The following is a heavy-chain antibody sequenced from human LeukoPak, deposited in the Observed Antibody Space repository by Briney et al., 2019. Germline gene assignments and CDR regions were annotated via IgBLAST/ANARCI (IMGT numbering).Heavy chain of an antibody. V-gene: IGHV4-61*02. CDR1: GGSISSGSYY. J-gene: IGHJ4*02. Sequence: SETLSLTCTVSGGSISSGSYYWSWIRQPAGKGLEWIGRIYTSGSTNYNPSLKSRVTISVDTSKNQFSLKLSSVTAADTAVYYCARDSDYYGDYATDYWGQGTLVTVSS. CDR2: IYTSGST. D-gene: IGHD4-17*01. CDR3: ARDSDYYGDYATDY.